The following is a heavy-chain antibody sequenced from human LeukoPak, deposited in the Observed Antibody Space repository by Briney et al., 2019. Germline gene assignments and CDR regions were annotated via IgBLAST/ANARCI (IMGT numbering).Heavy chain of an antibody. CDR3: AREGDGYDSPIDY. CDR2: ISSSSLYI. J-gene: IGHJ4*02. CDR1: GFTLSTYS. Sequence: GGSLRLSCAASGFTLSTYSLNWVRQAPGKGLEWVSSISSSSLYIYYADSVKGRFTISRDNAKNSLFLQMNSLRAEDTAVYYCAREGDGYDSPIDYWGQGTLVTVSS. D-gene: IGHD5-24*01. V-gene: IGHV3-21*01.